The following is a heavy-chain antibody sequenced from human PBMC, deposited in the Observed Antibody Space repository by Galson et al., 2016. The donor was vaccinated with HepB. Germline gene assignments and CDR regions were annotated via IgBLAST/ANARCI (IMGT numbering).Heavy chain of an antibody. CDR1: GDSIGANNNY. V-gene: IGHV4-61*02. J-gene: IGHJ3*01. CDR2: MYSSGTT. CDR3: ARVILTGLGAFDV. D-gene: IGHD3-9*01. Sequence: TLSLTCTVSGDSIGANNNYWSWIRQPAGKGLEWIGRMYSSGTTNYNPSLKSRVTISADTSKNQFSLRLSSVTAADTAIYSCARVILTGLGAFDVWGQGTLATVSA.